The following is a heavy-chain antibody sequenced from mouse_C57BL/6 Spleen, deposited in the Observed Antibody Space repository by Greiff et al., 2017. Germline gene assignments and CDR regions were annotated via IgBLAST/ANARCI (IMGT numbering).Heavy chain of an antibody. CDR1: GYTFTDYY. Sequence: VQLQQSGPELVKPGASVKISCKASGYTFTDYYMNWVKQSHGKSLEWIGDINPNNGGTSYNQKFKGKATLTVDKSSSTAYMELRILTSEDSAVYYYARSLRRDGMDYWGQGTSVTVSS. V-gene: IGHV1-26*01. CDR3: ARSLRRDGMDY. J-gene: IGHJ4*01. D-gene: IGHD2-12*01. CDR2: INPNNGGT.